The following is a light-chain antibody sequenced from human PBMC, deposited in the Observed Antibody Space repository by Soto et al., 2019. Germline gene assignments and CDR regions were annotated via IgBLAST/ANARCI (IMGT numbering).Light chain of an antibody. CDR3: QVWHSSSDHVV. Sequence: SYVVTQPPSVSVAPGQTAKITCEGNNIGSTRVHWYQVKPGQAPVLVVFDDYDRPSGIPDRFSGFNSGNRATLTISRVEAGDEADFYCQVWHSSSDHVVFGGGTKLTVL. J-gene: IGLJ2*01. CDR1: NIGSTR. CDR2: DDY. V-gene: IGLV3-21*02.